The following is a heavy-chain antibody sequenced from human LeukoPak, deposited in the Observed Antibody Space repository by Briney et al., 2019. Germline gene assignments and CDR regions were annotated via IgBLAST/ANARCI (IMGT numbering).Heavy chain of an antibody. CDR3: ARISYHSSGYFDY. Sequence: GRSLRLSCAASGFTFSSYWMHWVRQVPGKGLAWVSRIAGDGTNTNYADSVKGRFTISRDNAKNTLYLQMNSLGAEDTAVYYCARISYHSSGYFDYWGQGTLVTVSS. CDR1: GFTFSSYW. CDR2: IAGDGTNT. J-gene: IGHJ4*02. V-gene: IGHV3-74*01. D-gene: IGHD3-22*01.